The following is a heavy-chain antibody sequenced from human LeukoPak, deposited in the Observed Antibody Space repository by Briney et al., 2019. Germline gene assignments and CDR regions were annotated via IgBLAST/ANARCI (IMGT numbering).Heavy chain of an antibody. CDR3: AIFRRMYYGSGSYYKGYFQH. CDR1: GYTFTGYY. D-gene: IGHD3-10*01. V-gene: IGHV1-8*02. J-gene: IGHJ1*01. CDR2: MNPNSGNT. Sequence: ASVKVSCKASGYTFTGYYMHWVRQAPGQGLEWMGWMNPNSGNTGYAQKFQGRVTMTRNTSISTAYMELSSLRSEDTAVYYCAIFRRMYYGSGSYYKGYFQHWGQGTLVTVSS.